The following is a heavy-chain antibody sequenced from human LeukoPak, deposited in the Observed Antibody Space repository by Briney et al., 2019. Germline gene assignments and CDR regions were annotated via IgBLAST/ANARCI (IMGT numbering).Heavy chain of an antibody. D-gene: IGHD5-18*01. Sequence: PGGSLRLSCAASGFTFSSYGMSWVRQAPGKGLEWVAVISYDGSNKYYADSVKGRFTISRDDSKNTLYLQMNSLRAEDTAVYYCARLRGYSYGYLDYWGQGTLVTVSS. CDR2: ISYDGSNK. J-gene: IGHJ4*02. CDR1: GFTFSSYG. V-gene: IGHV3-30*03. CDR3: ARLRGYSYGYLDY.